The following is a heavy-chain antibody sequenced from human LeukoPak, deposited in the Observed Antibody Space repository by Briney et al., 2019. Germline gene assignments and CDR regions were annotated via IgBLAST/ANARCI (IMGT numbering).Heavy chain of an antibody. Sequence: GGSLRLSCAASGFTFSSYGMHWVRQAPGKGLEWVAVISYDGSNKYYADSVKGRFTISRDNSKNTLYLQMNSLRAEDTAVYYCARIGPNYRHDAFDIWGQGTMVTVSS. J-gene: IGHJ3*02. CDR1: GFTFSSYG. CDR2: ISYDGSNK. D-gene: IGHD5-24*01. V-gene: IGHV3-30*03. CDR3: ARIGPNYRHDAFDI.